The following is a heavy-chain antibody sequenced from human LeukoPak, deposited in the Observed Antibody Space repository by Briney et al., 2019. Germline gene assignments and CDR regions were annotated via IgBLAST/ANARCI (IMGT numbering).Heavy chain of an antibody. Sequence: SETLSLTCTVSGGSISSGGYYWSWIRQHPGRGLEWIGYIYYSGSTYYNPSLKSRVTISVDTSKNQFSLKLSSVTAADTAVYYCARGPAITRGFDYWGQGTLVNVSS. V-gene: IGHV4-31*03. J-gene: IGHJ4*02. CDR2: IYYSGST. CDR3: ARGPAITRGFDY. D-gene: IGHD2-2*02. CDR1: GGSISSGGYY.